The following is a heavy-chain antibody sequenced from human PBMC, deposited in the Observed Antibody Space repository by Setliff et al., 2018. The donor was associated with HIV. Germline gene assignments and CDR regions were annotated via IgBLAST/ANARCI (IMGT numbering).Heavy chain of an antibody. CDR1: GHSFTNHW. V-gene: IGHV5-51*01. CDR3: ANLAYCHGDCYSTGASDI. CDR2: IWPDDSDT. J-gene: IGHJ3*02. Sequence: GESLKISCKGSGHSFTNHWVGWVRQMPANGLEWMGLIWPDDSDTIYSPSFQGQVTMSADKSISTAYLQWSSLRAPDTAMYYCANLAYCHGDCYSTGASDIWGQGTMVTVSS. D-gene: IGHD2-21*01.